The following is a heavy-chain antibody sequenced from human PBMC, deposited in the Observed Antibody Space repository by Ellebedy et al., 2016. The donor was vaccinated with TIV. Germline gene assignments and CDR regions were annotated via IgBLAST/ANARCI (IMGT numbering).Heavy chain of an antibody. D-gene: IGHD4-23*01. V-gene: IGHV5-51*01. CDR2: IYPGDSDT. Sequence: GGSLRLSCKGSGYSFTSYWIGWVRQMPGKGLEWMGIIYPGDSDTRYSPSFQGQVTISADKSISTAYLQWSSLKASDTAMYYCARRKETTVVTNDAFDIWGQGTMVTVSS. CDR1: GYSFTSYW. CDR3: ARRKETTVVTNDAFDI. J-gene: IGHJ3*02.